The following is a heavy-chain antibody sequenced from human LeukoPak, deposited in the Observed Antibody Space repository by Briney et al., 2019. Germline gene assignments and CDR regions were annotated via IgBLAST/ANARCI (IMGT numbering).Heavy chain of an antibody. CDR2: IYAGNSDT. CDR3: AILNHPDGRVY. J-gene: IGHJ4*02. Sequence: GGSLRISCQGFGYTFTTSWIGWVRQLPGKGLEWMAIIYAGNSDTKYSPSFQGQVSISTDRSISTAYLQWSSLQASDTAIYFCAILNHPDGRVYWGQGTLVTVSS. V-gene: IGHV5-51*01. CDR1: GYTFTTSW. D-gene: IGHD5-24*01.